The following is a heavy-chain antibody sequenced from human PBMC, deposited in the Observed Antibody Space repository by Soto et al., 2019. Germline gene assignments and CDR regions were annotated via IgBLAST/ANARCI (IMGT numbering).Heavy chain of an antibody. CDR3: ARESKKRYSSSPPFDY. Sequence: KTSETLSLTCAVYGGSFSGYYWSWIRQPPGKGLEWIGEINHSGSTNYNPSLKSRVTIPVDTSKNQFSLKLSSVTAADTAVYYCARESKKRYSSSPPFDYWGQGTLVTVSS. CDR1: GGSFSGYY. V-gene: IGHV4-34*01. J-gene: IGHJ4*02. CDR2: INHSGST. D-gene: IGHD6-6*01.